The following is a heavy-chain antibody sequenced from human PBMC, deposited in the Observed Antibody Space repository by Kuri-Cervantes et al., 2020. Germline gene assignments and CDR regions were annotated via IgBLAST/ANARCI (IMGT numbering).Heavy chain of an antibody. Sequence: GESLKISCAASGFTFSSYAMSWVRQAPGKGLEWVSAISGSGGSTYYADSVKGRFTISRDNAKNSLYLQMNSLRAEDTALYYCTKSIAVGDMGAFDIWGQGTMVTDSS. J-gene: IGHJ3*02. V-gene: IGHV3-23*01. CDR1: GFTFSSYA. CDR2: ISGSGGST. CDR3: TKSIAVGDMGAFDI. D-gene: IGHD6-19*01.